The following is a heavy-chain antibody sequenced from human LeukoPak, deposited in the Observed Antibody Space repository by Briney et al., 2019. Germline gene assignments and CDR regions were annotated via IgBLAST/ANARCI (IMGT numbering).Heavy chain of an antibody. Sequence: ASQTLSLTCTVSGGSISSGSYYWSWIRQPAGKGLEWIGRIYTSGNTNYNPSLKSRVTISVDTSKNQFSLKLSSATAADTAVYYCARRASGYSFFDYWGQGTLVTVSS. D-gene: IGHD3-22*01. J-gene: IGHJ4*02. CDR3: ARRASGYSFFDY. V-gene: IGHV4-61*02. CDR1: GGSISSGSYY. CDR2: IYTSGNT.